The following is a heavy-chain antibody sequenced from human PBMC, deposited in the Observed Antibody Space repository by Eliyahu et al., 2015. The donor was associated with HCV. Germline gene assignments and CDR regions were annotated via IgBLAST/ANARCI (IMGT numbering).Heavy chain of an antibody. CDR2: IHPGDSDT. Sequence: EVQLVXSGAEVKKPGESLKIXCSGSGYSFXNYWIAWVRQMPGKGLEWMGIIHPGDSDTRNSPSLQRQVTISADKSTNTAYLQWSSLKASDTAMYYCARGGLRFNYNNGMDVWGQGTTVTVSS. V-gene: IGHV5-51*01. J-gene: IGHJ6*02. CDR3: ARGGLRFNYNNGMDV. CDR1: GYSFXNYW. D-gene: IGHD3-3*01.